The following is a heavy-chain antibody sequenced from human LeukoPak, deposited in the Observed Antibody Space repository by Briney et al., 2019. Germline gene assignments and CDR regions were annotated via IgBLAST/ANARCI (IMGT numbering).Heavy chain of an antibody. CDR2: IIPILGIA. J-gene: IGHJ3*02. D-gene: IGHD3-22*01. CDR1: GGTFSSYA. CDR3: ARGLYYYDSSGYYARAFDI. Sequence: SVKVSCKASGGTFSSYAISWVRQAPGQGLEWMGRIIPILGIANYAQKFQGRVTITADESTSTAYMELSSLRSEDTAVYYCARGLYYYDSSGYYARAFDIWGQGTMVTVSS. V-gene: IGHV1-69*04.